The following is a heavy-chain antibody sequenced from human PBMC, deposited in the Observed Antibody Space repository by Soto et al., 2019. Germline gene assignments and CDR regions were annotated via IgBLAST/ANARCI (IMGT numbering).Heavy chain of an antibody. D-gene: IGHD6-13*01. CDR3: ARDPGGSTWFVGIYYYFGVDV. CDR1: GFTLSSYN. V-gene: IGHV3-48*02. CDR2: ISGSSDTI. J-gene: IGHJ6*02. Sequence: EVQLVESGGGLVQPGGSLRLSCAASGFTLSSYNMNWVRQAPGKGLEWVSNISGSSDTIYYADSVKGRFTISRDNAKNSLYLQMDSLRDEDTAVYYCARDPGGSTWFVGIYYYFGVDVWGQGTTVTVSS.